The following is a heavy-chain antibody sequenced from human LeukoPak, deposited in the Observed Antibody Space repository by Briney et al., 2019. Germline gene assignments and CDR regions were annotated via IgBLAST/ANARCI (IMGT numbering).Heavy chain of an antibody. J-gene: IGHJ6*03. CDR1: GYTFTSYG. Sequence: ASVKVSCKASGYTFTSYGISWVRQAPGQGLEWMGWISAYNGNTNYAQKLQGRVTMTTDTSTSTAYMELRSLRSDDTAVYYCGRENIDSSGWSSYYYYYYMDVWGKGTTVTISS. V-gene: IGHV1-18*01. CDR2: ISAYNGNT. CDR3: GRENIDSSGWSSYYYYYYMDV. D-gene: IGHD6-19*01.